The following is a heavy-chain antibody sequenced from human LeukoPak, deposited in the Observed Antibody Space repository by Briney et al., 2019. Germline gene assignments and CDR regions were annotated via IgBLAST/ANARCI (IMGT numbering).Heavy chain of an antibody. V-gene: IGHV4-59*01. CDR1: GGSISSYY. D-gene: IGHD6-13*01. CDR2: VHHSGST. Sequence: SETLSLTCTVSGGSISSYYWSWIRQPPGKGLEWIGFVHHSGSTKYNPSLQSRVAISLDTSKNHFSLKLTSVTAADTATYFCARDQAATGRWFDPWGQGTLVTVSS. CDR3: ARDQAATGRWFDP. J-gene: IGHJ5*02.